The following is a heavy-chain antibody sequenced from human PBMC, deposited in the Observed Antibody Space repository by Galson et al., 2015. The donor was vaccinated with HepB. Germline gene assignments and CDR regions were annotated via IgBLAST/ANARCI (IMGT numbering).Heavy chain of an antibody. CDR3: AKGDYDFWSGYLPSDYYGMDV. CDR2: ISYDGSNK. D-gene: IGHD3-3*01. Sequence: SLRLSCAASGFTFSSYGMHWVRQALGKGLEWVAVISYDGSNKYYADSVKGRFTISRDNSKNTLYLQMNSLRAEDTAVYYCAKGDYDFWSGYLPSDYYGMDVWGQGTTVTVSS. CDR1: GFTFSSYG. J-gene: IGHJ6*02. V-gene: IGHV3-30*18.